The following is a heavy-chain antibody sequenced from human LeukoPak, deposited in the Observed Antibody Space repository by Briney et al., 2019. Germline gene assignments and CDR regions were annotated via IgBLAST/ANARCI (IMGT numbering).Heavy chain of an antibody. D-gene: IGHD3-3*01. J-gene: IGHJ6*02. CDR1: GFTFSDYY. V-gene: IGHV3-11*01. CDR3: AKDAYYDSSLSYGMDV. CDR2: ISSSGSTI. Sequence: GGSLRLSCAASGFTFSDYYMSWIRQAPGKGLEWVSYISSSGSTIYYADSVKGRFTISRDNGKNSLYLQMNSLRAEDTAVYYCAKDAYYDSSLSYGMDVWGQGTTVTVSS.